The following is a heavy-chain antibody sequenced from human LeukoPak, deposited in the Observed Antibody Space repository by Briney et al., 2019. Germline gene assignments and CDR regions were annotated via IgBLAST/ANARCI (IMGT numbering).Heavy chain of an antibody. J-gene: IGHJ3*02. Sequence: ASVKVSCKVSGYTLTELSMHWVRQAPGKGLEWMGGFDPEDGETIYAQKFQGRVTMTEATSTDTAYMELSRLRSEDTAVYYCATELDRGNAFDIWGQGTMVTVSS. CDR1: GYTLTELS. CDR3: ATELDRGNAFDI. CDR2: FDPEDGET. V-gene: IGHV1-24*01. D-gene: IGHD6-13*01.